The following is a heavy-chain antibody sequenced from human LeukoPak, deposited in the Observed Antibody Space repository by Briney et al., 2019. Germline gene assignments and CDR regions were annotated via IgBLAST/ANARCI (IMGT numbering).Heavy chain of an antibody. D-gene: IGHD5-18*01. J-gene: IGHJ4*02. Sequence: PSETLSLTCAVYDGSFSGYYWSWIRQPPGKGLEWIGEINHSGSTNYNPSLKSRVTISVDTSKNQFSLKLSSVTAADTAVYYCARRGLLEDTAMVNNYFDYWGQGTLVTVSS. CDR2: INHSGST. V-gene: IGHV4-34*01. CDR3: ARRGLLEDTAMVNNYFDY. CDR1: DGSFSGYY.